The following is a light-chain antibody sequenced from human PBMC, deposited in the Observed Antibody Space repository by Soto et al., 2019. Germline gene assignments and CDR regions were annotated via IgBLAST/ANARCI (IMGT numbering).Light chain of an antibody. CDR3: QSFDSSLSGWV. V-gene: IGLV1-40*01. CDR1: SSNNGAGYD. Sequence: QSVLAQPPSVSGAPGQRVTISCTGSSSNNGAGYDVHWYQQLPGTAPKLLIYSNNNRPSGVPDRFSGSKSGTSASLAITGLQAEDEADYYCQSFDSSLSGWVFGGGTKVTVL. CDR2: SNN. J-gene: IGLJ3*02.